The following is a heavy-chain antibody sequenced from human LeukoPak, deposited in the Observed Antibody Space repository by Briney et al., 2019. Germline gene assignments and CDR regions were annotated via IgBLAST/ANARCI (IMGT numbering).Heavy chain of an antibody. CDR1: RFTFSNAC. Sequence: GGSLTLSCAASRFTFSNACMSWVRQAPGKGLEWVGRIKSKTDGGTTDYAAPVKGRFTISRDDSKNTLYLQMNSLKTEDTAVYYCTTGASGLPHRGYWGQGTLVTVSS. D-gene: IGHD6-19*01. CDR2: IKSKTDGGTT. V-gene: IGHV3-15*01. CDR3: TTGASGLPHRGY. J-gene: IGHJ4*02.